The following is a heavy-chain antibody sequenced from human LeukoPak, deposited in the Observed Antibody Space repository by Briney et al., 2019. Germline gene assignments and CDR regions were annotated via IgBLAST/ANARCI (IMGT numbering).Heavy chain of an antibody. CDR3: ARDRGSTEFDY. CDR2: ISWDGGST. J-gene: IGHJ4*02. CDR1: GFTFDDYA. Sequence: GGSLRLSCAASGFTFDDYAMHWVRQAPGKGLEWVSLISWDGGSTYYADSVKGRFTISRDNSKNSLYLQMNSLRAEDTAVYYCARDRGSTEFDYWGQGTLVTVSS. D-gene: IGHD1-26*01. V-gene: IGHV3-43D*03.